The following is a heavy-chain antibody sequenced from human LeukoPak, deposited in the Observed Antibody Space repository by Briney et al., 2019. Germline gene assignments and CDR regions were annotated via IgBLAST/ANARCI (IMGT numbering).Heavy chain of an antibody. Sequence: QPGGSLRLSCAASGVTFSSYWMHWVRQAPGEGLVWVSRINTDGSSTNYADSVKGRFTISRDHAKNTLYLQMNSLRAEDTAVYYCARDLMGAPGYWGQGTLVTVSS. V-gene: IGHV3-74*01. CDR1: GVTFSSYW. CDR2: INTDGSST. CDR3: ARDLMGAPGY. J-gene: IGHJ4*02. D-gene: IGHD1-26*01.